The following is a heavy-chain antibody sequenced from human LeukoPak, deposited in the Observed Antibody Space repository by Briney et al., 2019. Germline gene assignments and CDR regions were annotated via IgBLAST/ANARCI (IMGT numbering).Heavy chain of an antibody. D-gene: IGHD3-10*01. CDR1: GFTFDDYS. Sequence: GGSQRLSCAASGFTFDDYSIYWVRQAPGKGLEWVSLIRGDGGATYYADSVKGRFTISRDNSKNSLYLQMNSLRTDGTALYYCAKENMVRGVVSYWGQGTLVTVSS. J-gene: IGHJ4*02. CDR2: IRGDGGAT. V-gene: IGHV3-43*02. CDR3: AKENMVRGVVSY.